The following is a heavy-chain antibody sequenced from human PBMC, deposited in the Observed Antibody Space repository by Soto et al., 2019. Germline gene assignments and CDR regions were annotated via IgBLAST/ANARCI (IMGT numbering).Heavy chain of an antibody. D-gene: IGHD4-17*01. J-gene: IGHJ1*01. CDR3: AKDKGHGDYLSYFQH. Sequence: EVQLVESGGGLVQPGRSLRLSCAASGFTFDDYAMHWVRQAPGKGLEWVSGISGNSGSIGYADSVKGRFTISRDNAKNPLYLQMNSLRAEDTALYYGAKDKGHGDYLSYFQHWGQGTLVTVSS. V-gene: IGHV3-9*01. CDR2: ISGNSGSI. CDR1: GFTFDDYA.